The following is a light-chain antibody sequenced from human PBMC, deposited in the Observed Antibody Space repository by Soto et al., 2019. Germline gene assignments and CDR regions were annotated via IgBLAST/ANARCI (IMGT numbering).Light chain of an antibody. CDR3: QQLSRYPLT. CDR1: QALSNY. CDR2: SAS. Sequence: DIQMTQSPSTLSASVGDTVTITCRASQALSNYLAWYQQQPGKATDLLIYSASTLQSGVPSRFSGSGSETEFSLTIRALQPEDFATYYCQQLSRYPLTFGGGTKVDI. J-gene: IGKJ4*01. V-gene: IGKV1-9*01.